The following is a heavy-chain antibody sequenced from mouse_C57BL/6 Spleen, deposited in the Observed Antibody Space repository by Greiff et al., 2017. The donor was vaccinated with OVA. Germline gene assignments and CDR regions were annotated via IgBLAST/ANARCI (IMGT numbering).Heavy chain of an antibody. CDR3: ARSLLWGGSAMDY. D-gene: IGHD2-1*01. CDR1: GYAFSSSW. CDR2: IYPGDGDT. J-gene: IGHJ4*01. Sequence: VQLQQSGPELVKPGASVKISCKASGYAFSSSWMNWVKQRPGKGLEWIGRIYPGDGDTNYNGKFTGKATLTADNSSSTAFMQLSILTSEDSAVNFCARSLLWGGSAMDYWGQGTSVTVSS. V-gene: IGHV1-82*01.